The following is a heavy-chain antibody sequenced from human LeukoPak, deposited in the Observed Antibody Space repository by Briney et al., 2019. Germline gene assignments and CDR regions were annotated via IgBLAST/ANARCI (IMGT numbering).Heavy chain of an antibody. CDR3: ARRGVYITVRYFDY. D-gene: IGHD3-10*01. V-gene: IGHV4-38-2*02. CDR1: GYSISSGYY. J-gene: IGHJ4*02. CDR2: INHSGST. Sequence: SETLSLTCTVSGYSISSGYYWGWIRQPPGKGLEWIGEINHSGSTNYNPSLKSRVTISVDTSKNQFSLKLSSVTAADTAVYYCARRGVYITVRYFDYWGQGTLVTVSS.